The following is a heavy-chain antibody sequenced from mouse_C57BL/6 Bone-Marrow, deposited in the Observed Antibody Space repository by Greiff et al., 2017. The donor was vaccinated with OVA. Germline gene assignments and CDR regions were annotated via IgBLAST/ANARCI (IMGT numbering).Heavy chain of an antibody. CDR1: GYSFTGYF. CDR3: AAGHYAMDY. CDR2: INPYNGDT. Sequence: EVKLVESGPELVKPGDSVKISCKASGYSFTGYFMNWVMQSHGKSLEWIGRINPYNGDTFYNQKFKGKATLTVDKSSSTAHMELRSLTSEDSAVYYCAAGHYAMDYWGQGTSVTVSS. D-gene: IGHD3-3*01. V-gene: IGHV1-20*01. J-gene: IGHJ4*01.